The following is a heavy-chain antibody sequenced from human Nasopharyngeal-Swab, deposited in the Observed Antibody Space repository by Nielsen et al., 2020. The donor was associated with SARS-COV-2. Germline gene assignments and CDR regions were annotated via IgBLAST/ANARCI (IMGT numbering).Heavy chain of an antibody. CDR3: ARDTGDCSGGSCYPGRFDP. Sequence: WVRQAPGQRLAGMGWINAGNGNTKYSQKFQGRVTITRDTSASTAYMELSSLRSEDTAVYYCARDTGDCSGGSCYPGRFDPWGQGTLVTVSS. CDR2: INAGNGNT. D-gene: IGHD2-15*01. J-gene: IGHJ5*02. V-gene: IGHV1-3*01.